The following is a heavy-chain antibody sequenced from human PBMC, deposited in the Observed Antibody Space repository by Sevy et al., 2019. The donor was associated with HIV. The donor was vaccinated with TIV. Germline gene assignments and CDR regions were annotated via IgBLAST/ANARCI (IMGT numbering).Heavy chain of an antibody. V-gene: IGHV3-21*01. CDR3: ARVLGLGYCSGGSCYSEFDAFDI. Sequence: GGSLRLSCAASGFTFSSYSMNWVRQAPGKGLEWVSSISSSSSYIYYADSVKGRLTISRDNAKNSLYLQMNSLRAEDTAVYYCARVLGLGYCSGGSCYSEFDAFDIWGQGTMVTVSS. J-gene: IGHJ3*02. D-gene: IGHD2-15*01. CDR1: GFTFSSYS. CDR2: ISSSSSYI.